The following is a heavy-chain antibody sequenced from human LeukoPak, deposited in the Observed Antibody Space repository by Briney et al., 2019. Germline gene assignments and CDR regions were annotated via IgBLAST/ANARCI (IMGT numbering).Heavy chain of an antibody. D-gene: IGHD1-26*01. V-gene: IGHV3-48*01. CDR3: ASSEIVGATTDDY. J-gene: IGHJ4*02. CDR1: GFTFSDYS. Sequence: GGSLRLSCAASGFTFSDYSMNWVRQAPGQGLKWVSYISTTSAHIYYADSVKGRFTISRDNAKNSLYLQMNSLRAEDTAVYYCASSEIVGATTDDYWGQGTLVTVSS. CDR2: ISTTSAHI.